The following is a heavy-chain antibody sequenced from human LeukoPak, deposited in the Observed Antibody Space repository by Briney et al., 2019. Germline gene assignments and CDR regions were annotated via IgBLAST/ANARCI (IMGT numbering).Heavy chain of an antibody. V-gene: IGHV3-15*01. CDR2: IKSKTDGGTT. CDR1: GFTFSNAW. CDR3: TTAPSPVPSYYYFYMDV. J-gene: IGHJ6*03. Sequence: PVGSLRLSCAASGFTFSNAWMSWVRQAPGKGLEWVGRIKSKTDGGTTDYAAPVKGRFTISRDDSKNTLYLQMNSLKTEDTAVYYCTTAPSPVPSYYYFYMDVWGKGTTVTVSS.